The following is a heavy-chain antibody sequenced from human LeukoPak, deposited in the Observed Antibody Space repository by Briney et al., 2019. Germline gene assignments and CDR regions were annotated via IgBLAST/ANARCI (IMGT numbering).Heavy chain of an antibody. V-gene: IGHV3-11*04. J-gene: IGHJ4*02. CDR2: IRSRGDTI. D-gene: IGHD6-19*01. CDR1: GFTFSDYY. Sequence: GGSLRLSCTASGFTFSDYYMTWIRQAPGKGLEWVSYIRSRGDTIYYADSVKGRFTISRDNAKNSLYLQMNSLRAGDTAVYYCARDKYNSGAYGDFDHWGQGTLVTVSS. CDR3: ARDKYNSGAYGDFDH.